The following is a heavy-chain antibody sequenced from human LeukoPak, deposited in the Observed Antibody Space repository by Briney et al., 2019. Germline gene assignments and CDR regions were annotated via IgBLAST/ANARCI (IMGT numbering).Heavy chain of an antibody. D-gene: IGHD6-13*01. CDR3: AKAAAGRDSYYYYYYMDV. CDR2: ISGSGGST. V-gene: IGHV3-23*01. J-gene: IGHJ6*03. CDR1: GFTYSSYG. Sequence: GGTLRLSCAASGFTYSSYGMSWVRQAPGKGLEWVSAISGSGGSTYYADSVKGRFTISRDNSKNSLYLQMNSLRAEDTALYYCAKAAAGRDSYYYYYYMDVWGKGTTVTVSS.